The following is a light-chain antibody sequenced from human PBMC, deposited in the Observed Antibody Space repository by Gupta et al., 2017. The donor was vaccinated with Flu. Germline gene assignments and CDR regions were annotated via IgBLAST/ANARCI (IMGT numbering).Light chain of an antibody. CDR3: QHYYSYPRT. J-gene: IGKJ1*01. V-gene: IGKV1-8*01. CDR1: KGISSY. CDR2: AAS. Sequence: AIRMTQSPSSFSASTGDRVTITCRASKGISSYLAWYQQKPGKAPKLLIYAASTLQSGVPSRFSGSGAGTDFTLTISRLQSEDFGTYYCQHYYSYPRTFGQGTKVEIK.